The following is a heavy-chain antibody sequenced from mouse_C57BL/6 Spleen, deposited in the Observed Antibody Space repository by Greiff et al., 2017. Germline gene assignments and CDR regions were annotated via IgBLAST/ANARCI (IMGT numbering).Heavy chain of an antibody. J-gene: IGHJ2*01. D-gene: IGHD1-1*01. CDR3: AREISYYGSSYFDY. CDR1: GYTFTDYY. Sequence: EVQLQQSGPELVKPGASVKISCKASGYTFTDYYMNWVKQSHGKSLEWIGDINPNNGGTSYNQKFKGKATLTVDKSSSTAYMELRSLTSEDSAVYYCAREISYYGSSYFDYWGQGTTLTVSS. V-gene: IGHV1-26*01. CDR2: INPNNGGT.